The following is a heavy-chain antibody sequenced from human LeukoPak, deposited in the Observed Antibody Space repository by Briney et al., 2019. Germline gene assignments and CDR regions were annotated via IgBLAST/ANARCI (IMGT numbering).Heavy chain of an antibody. CDR2: IYYSGST. CDR3: ARGSGGPLGPYYYGMDV. D-gene: IGHD2-15*01. CDR1: GGSISSYY. J-gene: IGHJ6*02. Sequence: SETLSLTCTVSGGSISSYYWSWTRQPPGKGLEWIGYIYYSGSTNYNPSLKSRVTISVDTSKNQFSLKLSSVTAADTAVYYCARGSGGPLGPYYYGMDVWGQGTTVTVSS. V-gene: IGHV4-59*01.